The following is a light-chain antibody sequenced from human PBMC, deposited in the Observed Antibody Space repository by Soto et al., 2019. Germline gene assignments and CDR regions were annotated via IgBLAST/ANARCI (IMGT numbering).Light chain of an antibody. CDR1: QTIDTY. J-gene: IGKJ1*01. V-gene: IGKV1-39*01. CDR3: QQNFNFPRT. CDR2: AAT. Sequence: DIQLTQSPSSLSASVGDGVTITCRASQTIDTYVNWYQHKPGTAPKVLIYAATYLQNGVPSRFSGTGSGADFTLTISSLQPEDFATYYCQQNFNFPRTFGQGTKVDIK.